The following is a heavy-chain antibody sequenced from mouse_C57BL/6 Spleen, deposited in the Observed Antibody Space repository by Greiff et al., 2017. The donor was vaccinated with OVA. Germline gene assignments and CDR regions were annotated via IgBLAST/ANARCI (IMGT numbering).Heavy chain of an antibody. V-gene: IGHV1-52*01. D-gene: IGHD3-1*01. J-gene: IGHJ2*01. CDR1: GYTFTSYW. CDR2: IDPSDSET. CDR3: ARGDASGFDY. Sequence: VQLQQPGAELVRPGSSVKLSCKASGYTFTSYWMHWVKQRPIQGLEWIGNIDPSDSETHYTQKFKDKATLTVDKSSSTAYMQLSSLTSEDSAVYYCARGDASGFDYWGQGTTLTVSS.